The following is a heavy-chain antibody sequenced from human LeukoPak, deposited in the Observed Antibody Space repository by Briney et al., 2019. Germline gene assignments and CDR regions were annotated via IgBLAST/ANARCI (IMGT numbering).Heavy chain of an antibody. CDR1: GGSISSHY. D-gene: IGHD1-26*01. J-gene: IGHJ4*02. V-gene: IGHV4-59*11. Sequence: PSETLSLTCTVSGGSISSHYWSWIRQPPGKGLEWIGYIYYSGSTNYNPSLKSRVTISVDTSKNQFSLKLSSVTAADTAVYYCARADIVGATMTFDYWGQGTLVNVSS. CDR3: ARADIVGATMTFDY. CDR2: IYYSGST.